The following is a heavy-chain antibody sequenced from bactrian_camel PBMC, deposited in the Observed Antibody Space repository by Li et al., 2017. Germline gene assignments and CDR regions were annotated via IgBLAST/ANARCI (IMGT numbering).Heavy chain of an antibody. Sequence: HVQLVESGGGSVQSGGSLRLSCAASGYTYSRYCMAWFRQAPGKEREGVAVINGGGSTYYADSVKGRFTISRDNAKNTLYLQMNSLKPQDAAMYYCATCRVSSGGGRWYAATDFLYWGQGTQVTVS. V-gene: IGHV3S1*01. CDR3: ATCRVSSGGGRWYAATDFLY. CDR1: GYTYSRYC. D-gene: IGHD6*01. CDR2: INGGGST. J-gene: IGHJ6*01.